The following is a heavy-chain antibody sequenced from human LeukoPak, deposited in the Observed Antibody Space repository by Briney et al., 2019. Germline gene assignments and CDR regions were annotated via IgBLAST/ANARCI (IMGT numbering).Heavy chain of an antibody. V-gene: IGHV3-74*01. J-gene: IGHJ4*02. D-gene: IGHD4-11*01. Sequence: GRSLRLSCAASEFTFSKYWMHWVRQAPGKGLVWVSRITSDGSDTSYADSVKGRFTISRDNAKNTLYLQMNSLRAEDTAVYYCARGHYGNYDYWGQGTLVTVSS. CDR3: ARGHYGNYDY. CDR1: EFTFSKYW. CDR2: ITSDGSDT.